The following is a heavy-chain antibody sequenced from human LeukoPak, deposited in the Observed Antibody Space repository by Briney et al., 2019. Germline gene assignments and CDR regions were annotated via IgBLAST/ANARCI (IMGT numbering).Heavy chain of an antibody. CDR2: IKQDGSEK. J-gene: IGHJ4*02. Sequence: GGSLRLSCAASGFAFSSYWMSWVRQAPSKGLEWVASIKQDGSEKFHVDSVRGRFTISRDNAKNSLFLQMNSLRAEDTAVYYCARDRGWGYWTYGGDYWGQGTLVTVSS. CDR3: ARDRGWGYWTYGGDY. CDR1: GFAFSSYW. V-gene: IGHV3-7*01. D-gene: IGHD1-7*01.